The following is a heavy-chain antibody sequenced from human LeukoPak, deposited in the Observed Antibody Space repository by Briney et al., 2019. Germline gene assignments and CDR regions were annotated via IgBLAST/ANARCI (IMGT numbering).Heavy chain of an antibody. J-gene: IGHJ6*02. Sequence: ASVKVSCKASGYTFTGYYMHWVRQAPGQGLEWMGWINPNSGGTNYAQKFQGRVTMTRETSISTAYMELSRLRSDDTAVYYCARDDDIVVVPDYGMDVWGQGTTVTVSS. V-gene: IGHV1-2*02. CDR2: INPNSGGT. D-gene: IGHD2-2*01. CDR3: ARDDDIVVVPDYGMDV. CDR1: GYTFTGYY.